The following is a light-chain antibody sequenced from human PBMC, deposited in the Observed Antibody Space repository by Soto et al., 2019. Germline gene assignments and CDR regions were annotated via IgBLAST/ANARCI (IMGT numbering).Light chain of an antibody. J-gene: IGLJ2*01. V-gene: IGLV2-14*01. Sequence: QSALTQPASGSGSPGQSITISCTGTSSDVGGYNYVSWYQQHPGKAPKLMIYEVSNRPSGVSNRFSGAKSGNTASLTISGLQAEDEADYYCSSYTSSSTRVVGGGTKLHVL. CDR1: SSDVGGYNY. CDR2: EVS. CDR3: SSYTSSSTRV.